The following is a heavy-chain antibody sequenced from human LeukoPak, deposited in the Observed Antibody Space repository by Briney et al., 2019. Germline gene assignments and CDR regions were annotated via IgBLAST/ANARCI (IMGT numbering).Heavy chain of an antibody. V-gene: IGHV3-21*01. D-gene: IGHD4/OR15-4a*01. CDR2: ISSSSTYI. CDR1: GFTFSTYT. Sequence: GGSLRLSCAASGFTFSTYTMNWVRQAPGKGLEWVSSISSSSTYIYHADSVKGRFTISRDNAKNSLYLQMNSLRAEDTAVYYCARDEVYGEQYYFDYWGQGTLVTVSS. CDR3: ARDEVYGEQYYFDY. J-gene: IGHJ4*02.